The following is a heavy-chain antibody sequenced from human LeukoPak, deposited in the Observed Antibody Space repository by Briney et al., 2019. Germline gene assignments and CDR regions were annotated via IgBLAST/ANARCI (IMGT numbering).Heavy chain of an antibody. CDR2: IRSKAYGGTT. CDR3: TRDPDTAMVPRYYFDY. D-gene: IGHD5-18*01. J-gene: IGHJ4*02. Sequence: SLRLSCTASGFTFGDYAMSWFRQAPGKGLEWVGFIRSKAYGGTTEYAASVKGRFTISRDDSKSIAYLQMNSLKTEDTAVYYCTRDPDTAMVPRYYFDYWGQGTLVTVSS. CDR1: GFTFGDYA. V-gene: IGHV3-49*03.